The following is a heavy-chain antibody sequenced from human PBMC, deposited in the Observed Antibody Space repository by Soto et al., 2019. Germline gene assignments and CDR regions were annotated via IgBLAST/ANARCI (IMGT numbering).Heavy chain of an antibody. D-gene: IGHD5-18*01. CDR3: ARDRGVEMDTMDDAFDI. Sequence: QVQLVQSGAEVKKPGSSVKVSCKASGGTFSSYAISWVRQAPGQGLEWMGGIIPIFGTANYAQKFQGRVTITADESTSTAYMELSSLRSEDTAVYYCARDRGVEMDTMDDAFDIWGQGTMVTVSS. CDR1: GGTFSSYA. CDR2: IIPIFGTA. V-gene: IGHV1-69*12. J-gene: IGHJ3*02.